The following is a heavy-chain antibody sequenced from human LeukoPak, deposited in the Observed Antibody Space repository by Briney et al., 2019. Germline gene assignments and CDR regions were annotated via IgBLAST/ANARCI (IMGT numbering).Heavy chain of an antibody. Sequence: PSETLSLTCDVSGDSGASSGSYWSGWFRQPPGKGLEWIGYVHSSGSTKYNSSLGSRVTISMDTSRNQFSLKLSSVTAADTAVYYCARVASRGVIIPWFDPWGQGTLVTVSS. J-gene: IGHJ5*02. V-gene: IGHV4-61*01. CDR3: ARVASRGVIIPWFDP. D-gene: IGHD3-10*01. CDR1: GDSGASSGSYW. CDR2: VHSSGST.